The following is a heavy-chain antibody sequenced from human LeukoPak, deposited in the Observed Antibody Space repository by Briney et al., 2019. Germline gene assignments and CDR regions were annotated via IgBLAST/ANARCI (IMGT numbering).Heavy chain of an antibody. CDR2: ISAYNGNT. Sequence: ASVKVSFKASGYTSTSYGISWVRQAPGQGLEWMGWISAYNGNTNYAQKLQGRVTMTTDTSTSTAYMELRSLRSDDTAVYYCARDRNVVTAIVDSFDIWGQGTMVTVSS. D-gene: IGHD2-21*02. CDR3: ARDRNVVTAIVDSFDI. CDR1: GYTSTSYG. J-gene: IGHJ3*02. V-gene: IGHV1-18*01.